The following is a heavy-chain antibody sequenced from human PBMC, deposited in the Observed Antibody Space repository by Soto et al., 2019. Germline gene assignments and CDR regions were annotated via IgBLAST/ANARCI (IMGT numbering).Heavy chain of an antibody. CDR1: GVIDSHY. D-gene: IGHD3-3*01. V-gene: IGHV4-59*11. CDR2: IYYSGST. J-gene: IGHJ4*02. Sequence: PSETLSLTCTLSGVIDSHYWSWIRQPPGKGLEWMGYIYYSGSTNYNPSRKSRVTISVDTSKNQFSLKLSSVTAADTAVYYCARATPGPYYDFWSGYPAIGFDYWGQGTLVTVSS. CDR3: ARATPGPYYDFWSGYPAIGFDY.